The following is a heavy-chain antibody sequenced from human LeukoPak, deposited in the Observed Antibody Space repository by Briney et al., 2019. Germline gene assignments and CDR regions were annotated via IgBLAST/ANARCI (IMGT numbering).Heavy chain of an antibody. CDR2: IYSGGST. Sequence: GGSLRLSCAASGFTVSSNYMSWVRQAPGKGLEWVSVIYSGGSTDCADSVKGRFTISRDNSKNTLYLQMNSLRAEDTAVYYCARELPPLVKFYFDHWGQGTLVTVSS. V-gene: IGHV3-66*01. CDR3: ARELPPLVKFYFDH. D-gene: IGHD1-26*01. J-gene: IGHJ4*02. CDR1: GFTVSSNY.